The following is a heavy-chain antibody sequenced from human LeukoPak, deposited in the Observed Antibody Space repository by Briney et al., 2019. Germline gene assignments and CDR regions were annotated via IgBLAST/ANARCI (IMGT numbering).Heavy chain of an antibody. D-gene: IGHD3-16*01. Sequence: GGSLRLSCAASGFSFSTYAMTWVRQAPGRGLEWVSAIDGSGRYIYYRDPGQGRFTNSRDNSKNALFLHMNSLTAEDSAVYYCASTPCFAAPFDYWGQGTLVTVSS. J-gene: IGHJ4*02. CDR1: GFSFSTYA. CDR3: ASTPCFAAPFDY. V-gene: IGHV3-23*01. CDR2: IDGSGRYI.